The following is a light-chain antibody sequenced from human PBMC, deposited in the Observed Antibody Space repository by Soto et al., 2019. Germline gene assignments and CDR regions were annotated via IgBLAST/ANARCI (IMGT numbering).Light chain of an antibody. Sequence: DIVMTQSPDSLAVSLGGRATITCTSGQSVLYSSNNDNYLAWYQQKPGQPPKLLIYWASTRESGVPDRFSGSGSGTDFTLTISSLQAEEVAVYYCQQYFTTPLTFGGGTKVDIK. CDR3: QQYFTTPLT. CDR1: QSVLYSSNNDNY. V-gene: IGKV4-1*01. CDR2: WAS. J-gene: IGKJ4*01.